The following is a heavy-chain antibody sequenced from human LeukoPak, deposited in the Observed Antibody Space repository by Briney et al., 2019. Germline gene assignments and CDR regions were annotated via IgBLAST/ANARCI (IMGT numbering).Heavy chain of an antibody. D-gene: IGHD3-22*01. J-gene: IGHJ3*02. CDR3: ARVRGTSGYYGAFDI. V-gene: IGHV3-20*04. CDR2: INWNGGST. CDR1: GFSFDDYG. Sequence: GGSLRLSCAASGFSFDDYGMSWVRQAPGKGLGWVCGINWNGGSTGYADSVKGRLTISRDNAKNSLYLQMNSLRAEDTALYYCARVRGTSGYYGAFDIWGQGTVVTVCS.